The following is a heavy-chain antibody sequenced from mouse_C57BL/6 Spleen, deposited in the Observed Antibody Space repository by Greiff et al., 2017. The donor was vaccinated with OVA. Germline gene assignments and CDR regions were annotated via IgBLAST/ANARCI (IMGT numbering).Heavy chain of an antibody. CDR3: ARSGYGSSYSWFAY. CDR2: IYPRNGNT. D-gene: IGHD1-1*01. V-gene: IGHV1-81*01. CDR1: GYTFTSYG. Sequence: VQLQQSGAELARPGASVKLSCKASGYTFTSYGISWVEQRTGQGLEWIGEIYPRNGNTYYNEKFKGKATLTTDKSSSTAYMERRSLTSEDSAVYFCARSGYGSSYSWFAYWGQGTLVTVSA. J-gene: IGHJ3*01.